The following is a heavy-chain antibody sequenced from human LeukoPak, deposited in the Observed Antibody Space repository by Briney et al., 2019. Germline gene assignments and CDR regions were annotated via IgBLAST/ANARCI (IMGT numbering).Heavy chain of an antibody. V-gene: IGHV3-21*01. Sequence: RGGSMRLSCAASGFTFSSYSMNWGRQAPGNGLEWVSSISSSSSYIYYADSVKGRFTISRDNAKNSLYLQMTSLRAADTAVYYCARDRDYFEYWGQGTPVTVSS. CDR3: ARDRDYFEY. CDR2: ISSSSSYI. J-gene: IGHJ4*02. CDR1: GFTFSSYS.